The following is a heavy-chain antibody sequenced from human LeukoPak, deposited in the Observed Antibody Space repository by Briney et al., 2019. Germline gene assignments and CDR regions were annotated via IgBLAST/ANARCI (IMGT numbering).Heavy chain of an antibody. V-gene: IGHV3-74*01. CDR1: GFTFSSHW. Sequence: GGSLRLSCAASGFTFSSHWMHWVRQAPGKGLVWVSRISSDGTNTNYADSVKGRFTISRDNSKNTLYLQMNSLRAEDTAVYYCAKALDYGDYSNWFDPWGQGTLVTVSS. D-gene: IGHD4-17*01. CDR2: ISSDGTNT. CDR3: AKALDYGDYSNWFDP. J-gene: IGHJ5*02.